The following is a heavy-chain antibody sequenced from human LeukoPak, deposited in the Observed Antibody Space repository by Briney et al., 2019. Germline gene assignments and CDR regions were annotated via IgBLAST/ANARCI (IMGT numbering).Heavy chain of an antibody. CDR1: GYSISSGYY. Sequence: PSETLSLTCAVSGYSISSGYYWGWIRQPPGKGLEGIGSIYHSGSTYYNPSLKSRVTISVDTSKNQFSLKLRSVTAADTAVYYCARQSGDFDYWGQGTLVTVSS. CDR2: IYHSGST. D-gene: IGHD4-17*01. CDR3: ARQSGDFDY. V-gene: IGHV4-38-2*01. J-gene: IGHJ4*02.